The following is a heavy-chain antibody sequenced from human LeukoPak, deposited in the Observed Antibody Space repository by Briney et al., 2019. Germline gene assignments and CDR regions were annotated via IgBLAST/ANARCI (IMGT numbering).Heavy chain of an antibody. CDR3: ARDFSGITGYTYGRGIDY. D-gene: IGHD5-18*01. Sequence: GGSLRLSCAASGFTFSSHRMSWVRQAPGKGLEWVANIKKDGSEKYYVDSVKGRFTISRDNAKTSLYLQMNSLRAEDTAVYYCARDFSGITGYTYGRGIDYWGQGTLVTVSS. J-gene: IGHJ4*02. CDR2: IKKDGSEK. CDR1: GFTFSSHR. V-gene: IGHV3-7*01.